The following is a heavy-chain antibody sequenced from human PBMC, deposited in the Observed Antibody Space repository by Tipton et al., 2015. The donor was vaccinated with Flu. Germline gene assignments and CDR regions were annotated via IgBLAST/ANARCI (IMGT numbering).Heavy chain of an antibody. V-gene: IGHV3-48*03. Sequence: QLVQSGGGMVRPGGSLRLSCVVSGFTFSDYDMHWVRQAPGRGLEWLSSIRNSGSVSYYADSVKGRITISRDNAKSSLFLQINRLSGEDTAAYYCARGPFWSGYPDYGLDVWGQGTTVTVSS. D-gene: IGHD3-3*01. CDR3: ARGPFWSGYPDYGLDV. J-gene: IGHJ6*02. CDR2: IRNSGSVS. CDR1: GFTFSDYD.